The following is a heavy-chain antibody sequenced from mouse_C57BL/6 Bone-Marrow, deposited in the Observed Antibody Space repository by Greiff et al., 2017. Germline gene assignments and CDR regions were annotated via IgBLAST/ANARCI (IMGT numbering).Heavy chain of an antibody. J-gene: IGHJ3*01. CDR1: GFTFSDYY. CDR2: ITYDGSST. V-gene: IGHV5-16*01. CDR3: ARGEYYGSAWFAY. Sequence: DVMLVESEGGLVQPGSSMKLSCTASGFTFSDYYMAWVRQVPEKGLEWVANITYDGSSTYYLDSLKSRFIISRDNAKNILYLQMSSLKSEDTATYYCARGEYYGSAWFAYWGQGTLVTVSA. D-gene: IGHD1-1*01.